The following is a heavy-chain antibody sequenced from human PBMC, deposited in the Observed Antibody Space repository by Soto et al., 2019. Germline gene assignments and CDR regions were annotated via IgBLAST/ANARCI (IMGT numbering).Heavy chain of an antibody. J-gene: IGHJ5*02. Sequence: SETLSLTCTVSGGSISSYYWRWIRQPPGKGLEWIGYIYYSGRTNYNPSLKSRVTISLDTSKNQFSLKLSSVTAADTFVYYCARGYCSSTSCYIWDNWFDPWGQGTLVTVS. CDR3: ARGYCSSTSCYIWDNWFDP. CDR1: GGSISSYY. CDR2: IYYSGRT. V-gene: IGHV4-59*01. D-gene: IGHD2-2*02.